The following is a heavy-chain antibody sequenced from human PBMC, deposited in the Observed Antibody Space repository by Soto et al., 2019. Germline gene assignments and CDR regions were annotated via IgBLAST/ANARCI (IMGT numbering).Heavy chain of an antibody. CDR3: ARSQPVVATLAYDY. Sequence: SETLSLTCAVCGGSIXSSSYYWGWIRQPPGKGLEWIGSIYYSGSTNYNPSLKSRVTISVDTSKNQFSLKLSSVTAADTAVYYCARSQPVVATLAYDYWGQGTLVTVSS. CDR2: IYYSGST. V-gene: IGHV4-39*07. D-gene: IGHD5-12*01. CDR1: GGSIXSSSYY. J-gene: IGHJ4*02.